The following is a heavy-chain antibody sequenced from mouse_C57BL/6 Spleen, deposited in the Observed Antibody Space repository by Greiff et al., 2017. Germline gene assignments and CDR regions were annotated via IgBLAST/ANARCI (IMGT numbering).Heavy chain of an antibody. V-gene: IGHV14-1*01. CDR3: TTGGVTTVVGDY. D-gene: IGHD1-1*01. CDR1: GFNIKDYY. J-gene: IGHJ2*01. Sequence: VQLQQSGAELVRPGASVKLSCTASGFNIKDYYMHWVKQRPEQGLEWIGRIDPEDGDTEYAPKFQGKATMTADTSSNTAFLRLSSLTSEDTAVYCCTTGGVTTVVGDYWGQGTTLTVSS. CDR2: IDPEDGDT.